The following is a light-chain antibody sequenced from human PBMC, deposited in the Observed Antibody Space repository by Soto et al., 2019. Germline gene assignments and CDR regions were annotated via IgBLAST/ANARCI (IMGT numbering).Light chain of an antibody. CDR3: ISYTSSDTYV. Sequence: QSALTQPASVSGSPGQSITISCTGTSSDVGAYKYVSWYQQHPGKAPKLMIYDVRSRPSGVSNRFSGSKSGNTASLIISGLQAEDEADYYCISYTSSDTYVFGTGTKVTVL. CDR1: SSDVGAYKY. J-gene: IGLJ1*01. CDR2: DVR. V-gene: IGLV2-14*01.